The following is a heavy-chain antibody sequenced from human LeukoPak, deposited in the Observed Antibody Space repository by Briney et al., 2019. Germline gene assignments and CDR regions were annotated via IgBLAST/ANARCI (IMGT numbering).Heavy chain of an antibody. V-gene: IGHV4-4*07. CDR3: VREIEHFGIDY. Sequence: SETLSLTCTVSGASISSYYWSWIRQSAGKGLEWIGRLYPTGNTKYNPSLGGRVTVSGDTSKNQFSLRSSSVTAADTAFYYCVREIEHFGIDYWGQGALVSVSS. D-gene: IGHD3-10*01. CDR1: GASISSYY. CDR2: LYPTGNT. J-gene: IGHJ4*02.